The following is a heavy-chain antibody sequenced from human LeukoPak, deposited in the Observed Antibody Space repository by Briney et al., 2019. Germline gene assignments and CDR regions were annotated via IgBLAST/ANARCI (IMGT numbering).Heavy chain of an antibody. D-gene: IGHD3-16*01. J-gene: IGHJ5*02. CDR3: ARDYEGGFDP. V-gene: IGHV4-59*12. CDR1: GGSLSSYY. CDR2: IYYSGST. Sequence: SESLSLTCTVSGGSLSSYYWSWIRQPPGKGLEWIGYIYYSGSTNYNPSLKSRVTISVDTSKNQFSLKLSSVTTADTAVYYCARDYEGGFDPWGQGTLVTVSS.